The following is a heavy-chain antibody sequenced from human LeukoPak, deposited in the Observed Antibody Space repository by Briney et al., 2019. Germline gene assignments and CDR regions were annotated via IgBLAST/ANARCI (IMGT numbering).Heavy chain of an antibody. CDR3: ARGPYGDYPDY. CDR1: GYTFTGYY. D-gene: IGHD4-17*01. CDR2: VNPNNGVP. V-gene: IGHV1-2*06. Sequence: ASVKVSCKASGYTFTGYYMHWVRQAPGQGLEWMGRVNPNNGVPNYAQKFQGRVTMTRDTAISTFYMELSSLRSDDTAVYYCARGPYGDYPDYWGQGTLVTVSS. J-gene: IGHJ4*02.